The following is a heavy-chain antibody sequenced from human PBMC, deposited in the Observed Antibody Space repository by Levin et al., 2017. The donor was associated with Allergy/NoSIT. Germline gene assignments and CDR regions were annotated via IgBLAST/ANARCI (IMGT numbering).Heavy chain of an antibody. CDR3: AKGTVAGGSVFYGMDV. CDR1: GFTFSSYG. D-gene: IGHD6-19*01. V-gene: IGHV3-23*01. CDR2: ISDNIIST. J-gene: IGHJ6*02. Sequence: GGSLRLSCAASGFTFSSYGMSWVRQAPGKGLEWVSTISDNIISTYYADSVKGRFTVSRDNSKDTLYLLMDSLRAEDTAVYYCAKGTVAGGSVFYGMDVWGQGTTVTVSS.